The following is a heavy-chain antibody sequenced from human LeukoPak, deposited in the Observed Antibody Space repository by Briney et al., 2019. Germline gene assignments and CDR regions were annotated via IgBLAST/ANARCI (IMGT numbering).Heavy chain of an antibody. CDR3: ARPRGRYTFDI. CDR2: IYYSGST. D-gene: IGHD3-16*01. J-gene: IGHJ3*02. CDR1: GGSISSSSYY. Sequence: SETLSLTCTVSGGSISSSSYYWGWIRQPPGKGLEWIGSIYYSGSTYYNPSLKSRVAISVDSSKNQFSLNLTSVTAADTAFYYCARPRGRYTFDIWGQGTMVTVSS. V-gene: IGHV4-39*07.